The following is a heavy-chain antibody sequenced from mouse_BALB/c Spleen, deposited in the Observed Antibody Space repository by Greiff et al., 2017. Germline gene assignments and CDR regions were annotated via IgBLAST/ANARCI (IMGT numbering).Heavy chain of an antibody. CDR2: IDPANGNT. CDR1: GFNIKDSY. V-gene: IGHV14-3*02. J-gene: IGHJ3*01. Sequence: EVHLVESGAELVKPGASVKLSCTASGFNIKDSYMHWVKQRPEQGLEWIGRIDPANGNTKYDPKFQGKATITADTSSNTAYLQLSSLTSEDTAVYYCARTRSGAYWGQGTLVTVSA. D-gene: IGHD3-1*01. CDR3: ARTRSGAY.